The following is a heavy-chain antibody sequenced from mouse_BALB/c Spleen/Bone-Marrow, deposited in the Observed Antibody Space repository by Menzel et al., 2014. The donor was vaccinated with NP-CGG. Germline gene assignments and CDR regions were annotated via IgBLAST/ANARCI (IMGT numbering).Heavy chain of an antibody. D-gene: IGHD1-1*01. CDR2: ISYDGSN. J-gene: IGHJ4*01. V-gene: IGHV3-6*02. CDR1: GYSITSGYY. CDR3: ARLRGYFAMDY. Sequence: VQLKQSGPGLVKPSQSLSLPCSVTGYSITSGYYCNWIRQFPGNKLEWMGYISYDGSNDYNPSLKNRISITRDTSKNQFFLKLNSVTAEDAGTYYCARLRGYFAMDYWGQGTSVTVSS.